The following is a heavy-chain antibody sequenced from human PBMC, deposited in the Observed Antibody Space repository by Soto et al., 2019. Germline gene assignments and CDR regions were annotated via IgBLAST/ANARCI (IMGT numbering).Heavy chain of an antibody. D-gene: IGHD6-19*01. CDR1: GFTFSSYS. CDR2: ISSSSSYI. J-gene: IGHJ4*02. CDR3: ATLASGWYFY. V-gene: IGHV3-21*01. Sequence: EVQLVESGGGLVKPGGSLRLSCAASGFTFSSYSMNWVRQAPGKGLKWVSSISSSSSYIYYADSVKGRFTISRDNAKNSLYLQMNSLRAEDTAVYYCATLASGWYFYWGQGTLVTVSS.